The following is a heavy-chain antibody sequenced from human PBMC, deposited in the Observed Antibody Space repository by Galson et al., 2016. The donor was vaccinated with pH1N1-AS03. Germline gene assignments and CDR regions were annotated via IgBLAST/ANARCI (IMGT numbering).Heavy chain of an antibody. V-gene: IGHV1-2*02. Sequence: SVMVSCKASGYTFSDYYVHWVRQAPGQELEWMGWINPSSGGTKYAQKFQGRVTMTRDTSISTAFMELSRLTSDDTAVYFCARGGGSSLDYWGQGTLIPVSS. CDR2: INPSSGGT. D-gene: IGHD1-26*01. CDR3: ARGGGSSLDY. CDR1: GYTFSDYY. J-gene: IGHJ4*02.